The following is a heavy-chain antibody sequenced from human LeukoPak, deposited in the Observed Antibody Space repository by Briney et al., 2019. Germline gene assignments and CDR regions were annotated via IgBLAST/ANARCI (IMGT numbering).Heavy chain of an antibody. V-gene: IGHV4-59*01. CDR2: IYYSGST. D-gene: IGHD6-6*01. CDR1: GGSISSYY. CDR3: ARDVRIAARPGLFDP. Sequence: SETLSLTCTVSGGSISSYYWSWIRQPPGKGLEWIGYIYYSGSTNYNPSLKSRVTISVDTSKNQFSLKLSSVTAADTAVYYCARDVRIAARPGLFDPWGQGTLVTVSS. J-gene: IGHJ5*02.